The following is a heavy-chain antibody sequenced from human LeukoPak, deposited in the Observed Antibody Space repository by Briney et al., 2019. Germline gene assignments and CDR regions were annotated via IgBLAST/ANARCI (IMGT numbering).Heavy chain of an antibody. CDR3: ARQAIAVARLFDY. CDR2: IYHSGST. Sequence: SETLSLTCTVSGYSISSGYYWGWIRQPPGKGLEWIGSIYHSGSTYYNPSLKSRVTISVDTSKNQFSLKLSSVTAADTAVYYCARQAIAVARLFDYWGQGTLVTVSS. V-gene: IGHV4-38-2*02. CDR1: GYSISSGYY. D-gene: IGHD6-19*01. J-gene: IGHJ4*02.